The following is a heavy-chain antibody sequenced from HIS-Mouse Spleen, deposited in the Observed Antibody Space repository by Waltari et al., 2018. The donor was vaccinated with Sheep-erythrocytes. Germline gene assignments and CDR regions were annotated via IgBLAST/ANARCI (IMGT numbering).Heavy chain of an antibody. CDR3: AKVRTVNYWYFDL. Sequence: QVQLVESGGGVVQPGRSLRLSCAASGFTFSSYGMHWVRQAPGKWVRWFACKSDDGSNKYYADSVKGRFTISRDNSKNTLYLQMNSLRAEDTAVYYCAKVRTVNYWYFDLWGRGTLVTVSS. V-gene: IGHV3-30*18. CDR2: KSDDGSNK. CDR1: GFTFSSYG. D-gene: IGHD1-1*01. J-gene: IGHJ2*01.